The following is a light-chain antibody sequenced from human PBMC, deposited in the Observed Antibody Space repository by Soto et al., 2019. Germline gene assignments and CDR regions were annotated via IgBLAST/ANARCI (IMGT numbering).Light chain of an antibody. CDR3: QQYGSSPLMYT. CDR1: QSVSSSY. J-gene: IGKJ2*01. Sequence: EIVLTQSPGTLSLSPGARATLSCRASQSVSSSYLAWYQQKPGQAPRLLIYGASSRATGIPDRFSGSGSGTDFTLTISRLEPEDFAGYYCQQYGSSPLMYTFGQGTKLEIK. V-gene: IGKV3-20*01. CDR2: GAS.